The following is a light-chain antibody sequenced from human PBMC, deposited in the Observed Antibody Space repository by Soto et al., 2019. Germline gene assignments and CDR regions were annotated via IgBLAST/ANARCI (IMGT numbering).Light chain of an antibody. Sequence: QSVLTQPRSVSGSPGQSVIISCTGTNSDVGAYDYVSWYQQHPGKAPKLIIYDVTKRPSGVPDRFSASKSGNTASLTISGLQADDEADYYCCSYAGSNTGVFGGGTQLTVL. CDR2: DVT. V-gene: IGLV2-11*01. CDR3: CSYAGSNTGV. J-gene: IGLJ3*02. CDR1: NSDVGAYDY.